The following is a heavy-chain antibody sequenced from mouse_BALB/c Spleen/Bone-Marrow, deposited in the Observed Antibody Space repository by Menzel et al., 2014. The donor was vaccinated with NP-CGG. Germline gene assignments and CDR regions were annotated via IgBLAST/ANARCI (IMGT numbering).Heavy chain of an antibody. V-gene: IGHV1-37*01. CDR1: GYSFIDYT. J-gene: IGHJ4*01. CDR2: INPHNGGT. CDR3: AREGYPDY. Sequence: VQLQQSGPELVKPGASMKISCKASGYSFIDYTMNWVKRSHGKNLEWIELINPHNGGTSYNQKFKGKATLTVDKSSSTAYMELLSLTSEDSAVYYCAREGYPDYWGQGTSVTVSS.